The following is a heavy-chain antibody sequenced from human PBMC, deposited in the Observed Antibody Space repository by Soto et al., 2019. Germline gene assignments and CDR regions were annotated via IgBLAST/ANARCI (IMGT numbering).Heavy chain of an antibody. CDR3: AVVGLFQEAMDV. CDR2: TTRGGSAK. V-gene: IGHV3-11*01. CDR1: GFSFSDSY. D-gene: IGHD1-26*01. Sequence: GGSLRLSCAASGFSFSDSYMSWIRQAPGKGLEWVSYTTRGGSAKYYADSVKGRFTISRDNGKNSLFLQMNSLRAEDTAVYYCAVVGLFQEAMDVWGQGTTVTVS. J-gene: IGHJ6*02.